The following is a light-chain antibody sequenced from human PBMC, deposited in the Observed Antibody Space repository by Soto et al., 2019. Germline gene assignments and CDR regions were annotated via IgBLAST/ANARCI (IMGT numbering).Light chain of an antibody. CDR2: DVS. V-gene: IGLV2-14*03. Sequence: QSALTQPASVSGSPGQSITISCTGTSSDIGGYNYVSWYQQLPGKVPKLIIYDVSNRPSGVSDRFSGSKSGNAASLTISGLQAEHEADYYCSSYTRTSTLYVFGTGSKLTVL. J-gene: IGLJ1*01. CDR3: SSYTRTSTLYV. CDR1: SSDIGGYNY.